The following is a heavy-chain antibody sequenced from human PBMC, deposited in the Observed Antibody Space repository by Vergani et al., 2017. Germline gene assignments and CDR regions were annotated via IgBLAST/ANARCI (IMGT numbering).Heavy chain of an antibody. J-gene: IGHJ2*01. CDR3: VKDIAASGNYWYFDL. CDR2: INWNSDSI. Sequence: DVDLVESGGGFVQPGGSLRLSCEASGFTFDDYAMHWVRQAPGKGLEWVSGINWNSDSIAYADSVKGRFTISRDNAKNSLYLQMNSLRAEDTALYYCVKDIAASGNYWYFDLWGRGTLVTVSS. CDR1: GFTFDDYA. V-gene: IGHV3-9*01. D-gene: IGHD6-13*01.